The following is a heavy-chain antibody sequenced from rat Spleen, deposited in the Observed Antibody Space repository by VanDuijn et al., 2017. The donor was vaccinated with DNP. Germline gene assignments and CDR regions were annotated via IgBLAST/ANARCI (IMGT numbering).Heavy chain of an antibody. CDR2: ISYDGNST. Sequence: EVQLVESGGGLVQPGRSLKLSCAASGFTFSDYYMAWVRQAPKKGLEWVASISYDGNSTYYRDSVKGRFTISRDNAKITLFLQMDSLRSEDTATYYCARHDYSAHNDYYGMDVWGQGTSVTVSS. CDR1: GFTFSDYY. V-gene: IGHV5-7*01. J-gene: IGHJ4*01. CDR3: ARHDYSAHNDYYGMDV. D-gene: IGHD1-1*01.